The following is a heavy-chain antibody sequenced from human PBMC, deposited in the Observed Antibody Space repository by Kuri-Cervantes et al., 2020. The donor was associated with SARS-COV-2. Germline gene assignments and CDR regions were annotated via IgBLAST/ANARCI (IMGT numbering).Heavy chain of an antibody. V-gene: IGHV4-4*07. CDR3: ARALTPADFDY. J-gene: IGHJ4*02. Sequence: SETLSLTCTVSGGSISTYYWSWIRQPAGKRLEYIGRIYKSGSTSYNPSLKSRVTMSIDTSKNQFSLKLSSVTAADTAVYYCARALTPADFDYWGQGTLVTVSS. CDR2: IYKSGST. CDR1: GGSISTYY. D-gene: IGHD4-23*01.